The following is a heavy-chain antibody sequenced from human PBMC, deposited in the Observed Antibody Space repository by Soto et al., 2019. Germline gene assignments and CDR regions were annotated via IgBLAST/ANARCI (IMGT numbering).Heavy chain of an antibody. CDR3: ARHESYYDYVGGSYGPAWLFES. V-gene: IGHV4-39*01. D-gene: IGHD3-16*01. CDR1: YGNIVNSSYY. CDR2: IYYSGST. J-gene: IGHJ5*01. Sequence: LPSTVSYGNIVNSSYYRGSNHQPPGKGLEWIGSIYYSGSTYYNPSLKSRVTISVDTSKNQFSLKLSSVTAADTAVYYCARHESYYDYVGGSYGPAWLFESWGQGTLVTVSS.